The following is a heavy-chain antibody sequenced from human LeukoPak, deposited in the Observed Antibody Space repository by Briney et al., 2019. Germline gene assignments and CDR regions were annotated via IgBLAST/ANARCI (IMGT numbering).Heavy chain of an antibody. V-gene: IGHV1-2*02. J-gene: IGHJ6*03. CDR2: INPNGGGT. CDR1: GYTFTGYY. CDR3: ARDKQLDWAHYYYYYMDV. Sequence: ASVKVSCKASGYTFTGYYIHWVRQAPGQGLEWMGWINPNGGGTNYAQKFQGRVTMTRDTSISTAYMELSRLRSDDTAAYYCARDKQLDWAHYYYYYMDVWGKGTTVTVSS. D-gene: IGHD1-1*01.